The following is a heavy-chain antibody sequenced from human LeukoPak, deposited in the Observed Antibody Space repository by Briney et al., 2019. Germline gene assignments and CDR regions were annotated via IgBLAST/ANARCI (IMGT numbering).Heavy chain of an antibody. J-gene: IGHJ4*02. CDR1: GFNFNNYA. Sequence: PGGSLRLSCAASGFNFNNYAMSWVRQAPGKGLEWVSTLSGTGGSTYYADSVRGRFTISRDNSKNTLYLQMDSLGAEDTAVYYCAKARSGYYNDYYFDSWGQGTLVTVSS. D-gene: IGHD3-3*01. V-gene: IGHV3-23*01. CDR2: LSGTGGST. CDR3: AKARSGYYNDYYFDS.